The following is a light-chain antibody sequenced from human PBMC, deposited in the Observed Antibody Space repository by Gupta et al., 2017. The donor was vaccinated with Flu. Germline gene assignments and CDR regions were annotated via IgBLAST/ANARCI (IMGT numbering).Light chain of an antibody. CDR2: SAS. Sequence: EIVMPKSPSTLSVAPGERVTLSCRASQRSATNMAWYQQRPGQSPRPLIYSASKRATGVPARFSAPGSGTEFTLTINSLQSEDIATYFCQQYNAWPRTFGQGTKV. CDR3: QQYNAWPRT. J-gene: IGKJ1*01. V-gene: IGKV3-15*01. CDR1: QRSATN.